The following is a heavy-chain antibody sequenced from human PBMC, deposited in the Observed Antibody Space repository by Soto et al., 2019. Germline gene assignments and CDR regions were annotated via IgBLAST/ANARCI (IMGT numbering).Heavy chain of an antibody. CDR1: GFTFSTYW. CDR3: ARTYYYDSSGFHRAFDI. CDR2: INSDGSRT. J-gene: IGHJ3*02. V-gene: IGHV3-74*01. Sequence: GGSLRLSCAASGFTFSTYWMHWVRQAPGKGLVRVSCINSDGSRTKYADSGKGRFTISRDNAKNTLYLQMNSLRAEDTAVYYCARTYYYDSSGFHRAFDIWGQGTMVTVSS. D-gene: IGHD3-22*01.